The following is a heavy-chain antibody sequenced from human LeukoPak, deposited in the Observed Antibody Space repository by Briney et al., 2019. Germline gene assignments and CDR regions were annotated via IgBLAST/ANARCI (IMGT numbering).Heavy chain of an antibody. CDR1: GGTFSSYA. CDR2: IIPIFGTA. V-gene: IGHV1-69*13. Sequence: SVKVSCKASGGTFSSYAISWVRQAPGQGLEWMGGIIPIFGTANYAQKFQGRVTITADESTSTAYMELSSLRSEDTAVYYCARTHMVRGVIITGFDYWGQGTGVTVSS. J-gene: IGHJ4*02. D-gene: IGHD3-10*01. CDR3: ARTHMVRGVIITGFDY.